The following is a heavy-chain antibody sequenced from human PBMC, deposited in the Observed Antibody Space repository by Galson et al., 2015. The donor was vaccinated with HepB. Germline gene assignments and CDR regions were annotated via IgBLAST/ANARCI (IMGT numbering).Heavy chain of an antibody. CDR2: IYPLNSDT. J-gene: IGHJ6*02. CDR1: GSSFLSYW. V-gene: IGHV5-51*01. CDR3: ARPFGMDV. Sequence: QSGAEVKKPGESLKISCTGSGSSFLSYWIGWVRQMPGKGLEWVAIIYPLNSDTRYSPSFQGQVTISADRSITTAYLQWRSLKASDTAIYYCARPFGMDVWGQGTPVTVSS.